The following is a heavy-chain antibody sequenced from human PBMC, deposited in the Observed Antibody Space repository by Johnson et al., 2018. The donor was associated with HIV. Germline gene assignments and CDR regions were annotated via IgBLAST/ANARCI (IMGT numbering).Heavy chain of an antibody. CDR2: ISGSGGST. J-gene: IGHJ3*02. CDR1: GFTFSSYA. Sequence: QLVESGGGLVKPGGSLRLSCAASGFTFSSYAMHWVRQAPGKGLEYVSAISGSGGSTYYADSVKGRFTISRDNAKNSLYLQMNSLRAEDTAVYYCAREPALVGANGGWGAFDIWGQGTLVTVSS. D-gene: IGHD1-26*01. V-gene: IGHV3-64*04. CDR3: AREPALVGANGGWGAFDI.